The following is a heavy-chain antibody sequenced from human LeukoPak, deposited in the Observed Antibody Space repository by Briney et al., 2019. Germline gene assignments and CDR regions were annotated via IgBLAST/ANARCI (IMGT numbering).Heavy chain of an antibody. Sequence: SQTLSLTCAVSGGSISSGGYSWSWIRQPPGKGLEWIGYIYHSGSTYYNPSLKSRVTISVVRSKNQFSLKLSSVTAADTAEYYCARGGGWKADAFDIWGQGTMVTVSS. J-gene: IGHJ3*02. D-gene: IGHD1-1*01. V-gene: IGHV4-30-2*01. CDR3: ARGGGWKADAFDI. CDR1: GGSISSGGYS. CDR2: IYHSGST.